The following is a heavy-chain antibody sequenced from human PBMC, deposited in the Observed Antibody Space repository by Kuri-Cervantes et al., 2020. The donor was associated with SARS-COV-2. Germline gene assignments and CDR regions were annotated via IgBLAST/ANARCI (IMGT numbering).Heavy chain of an antibody. V-gene: IGHV3-30*18. CDR1: GFKFSRTD. D-gene: IGHD5-18*01. Sequence: GESLKISCAASGFKFSRTDMHWVRQAPGKGLEWVAVISYDGSNKNYADSVKGRFTISRDNSKNTLYLQMNSLRAEDTAVYYCAKEASRGYSYGWVYYYYGMDVWGQGTTVTVSS. CDR3: AKEASRGYSYGWVYYYYGMDV. J-gene: IGHJ6*02. CDR2: ISYDGSNK.